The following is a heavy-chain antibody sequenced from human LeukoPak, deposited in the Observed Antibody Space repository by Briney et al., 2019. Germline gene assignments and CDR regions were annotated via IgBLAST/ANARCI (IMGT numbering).Heavy chain of an antibody. J-gene: IGHJ5*02. CDR2: INHSGST. CDR3: ARENYYYDSSGSYNWFDP. D-gene: IGHD3-22*01. V-gene: IGHV4-34*01. Sequence: PSETLSLTCAVYGGSFSGYYWSWIRQPPGKGLEWIGEINHSGSTNYNPSLKSRVTISVDTSKNQFSLKLSSVTAADTAVYYCARENYYYDSSGSYNWFDPWGQGTLVTVSS. CDR1: GGSFSGYY.